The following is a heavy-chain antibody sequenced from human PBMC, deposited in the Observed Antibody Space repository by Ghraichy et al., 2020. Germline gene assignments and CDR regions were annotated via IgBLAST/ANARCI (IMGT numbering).Heavy chain of an antibody. Sequence: SETLSLTCTVSGGSISSSSYYWGWIRQPPGKGLEWIGSIYYNESTYYNPSLKSRVTISVDTSKNQFSLKLSSVTAADPAEYYCARQLVTGIKGRGPFDIWGQGTMVTV. J-gene: IGHJ3*02. V-gene: IGHV4-39*01. CDR1: GGSISSSSYY. CDR3: ARQLVTGIKGRGPFDI. D-gene: IGHD1-20*01. CDR2: IYYNEST.